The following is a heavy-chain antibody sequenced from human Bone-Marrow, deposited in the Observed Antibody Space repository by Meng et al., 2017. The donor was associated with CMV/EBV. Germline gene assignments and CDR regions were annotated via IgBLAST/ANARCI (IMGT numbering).Heavy chain of an antibody. CDR3: ARYCSGGSCYSHLYGMDV. CDR1: GGSVSSGSYY. J-gene: IGHJ6*02. V-gene: IGHV4-39*07. D-gene: IGHD2-15*01. CDR2: IYHSGST. Sequence: SETLSLTCTVSGGSVSSGSYYWSWIRQPPGKGLEWIGSIYHSGSTYYNPSLKSRVTISVDTSKNQFSLKLSSVTAADTAVYYCARYCSGGSCYSHLYGMDVWGQGTTVTVSS.